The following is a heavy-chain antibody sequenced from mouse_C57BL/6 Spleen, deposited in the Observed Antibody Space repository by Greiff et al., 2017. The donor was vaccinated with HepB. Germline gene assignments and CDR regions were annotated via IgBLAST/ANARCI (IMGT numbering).Heavy chain of an antibody. V-gene: IGHV1-64*01. J-gene: IGHJ3*01. Sequence: QVQLKQPGAELVKPGASVKLSCKASGYTFTSYWMHWVKQRPGQGLEWIGMIHPNSGSTNYNEKFKSKATLTVDKSSSTAYMQLSSLTSEDSAVYYCVYSNSWFAYWGQGTLVTVSA. CDR2: IHPNSGST. D-gene: IGHD2-5*01. CDR1: GYTFTSYW. CDR3: VYSNSWFAY.